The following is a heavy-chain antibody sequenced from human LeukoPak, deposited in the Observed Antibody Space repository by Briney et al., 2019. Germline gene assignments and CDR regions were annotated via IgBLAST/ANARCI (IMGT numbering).Heavy chain of an antibody. CDR3: ARDSSPFDTAMVNNFDY. J-gene: IGHJ4*02. CDR2: IIPIFGTA. V-gene: IGHV1-69*05. Sequence: SVKVSCKASGGTFSSYAISWVRQAPGQGLEWMGGIIPIFGTANYAQKFQGRVTITTDESTSTAYMELSSLRSEDTAVYYCARDSSPFDTAMVNNFDYWGQGTLVTVSS. CDR1: GGTFSSYA. D-gene: IGHD5-18*01.